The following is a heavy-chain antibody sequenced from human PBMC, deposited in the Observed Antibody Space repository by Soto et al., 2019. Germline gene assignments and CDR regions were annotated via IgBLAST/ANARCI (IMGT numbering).Heavy chain of an antibody. CDR3: ARAHLGVPSAGPFDY. D-gene: IGHD6-13*01. V-gene: IGHV3-23*01. CDR1: GFSFASYA. J-gene: IGHJ4*02. CDR2: ISGSGSAT. Sequence: PVGSLRLSCAASGFSFASYAMSWVRQAPGLEWVSAISGSGSATYYADSVKGRFSISRDNSKNTLYLQMNSLRAEDTAVYYCARAHLGVPSAGPFDYWGRGTLVTVSS.